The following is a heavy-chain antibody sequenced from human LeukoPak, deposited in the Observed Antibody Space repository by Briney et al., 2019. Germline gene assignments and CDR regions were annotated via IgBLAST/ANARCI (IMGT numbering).Heavy chain of an antibody. J-gene: IGHJ6*02. CDR1: GGTFSSYA. CDR2: IIPILGIA. V-gene: IGHV1-69*04. CDR3: ARRIPTVAYCGGDCYSGGYYYYYGMDV. D-gene: IGHD2-21*02. Sequence: ASVKVSCKASGGTFSSYAISWVRQAPGQGLEWMGRIIPILGIANYAQKFQGRVTITADKSTSTAYMELSSLRSEDTAVYYCARRIPTVAYCGGDCYSGGYYYYYGMDVWGQGTTVTVSS.